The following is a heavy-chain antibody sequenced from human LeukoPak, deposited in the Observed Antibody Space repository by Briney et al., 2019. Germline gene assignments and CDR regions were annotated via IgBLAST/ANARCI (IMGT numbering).Heavy chain of an antibody. CDR1: GGFISSYY. J-gene: IGHJ3*02. V-gene: IGHV4-59*01. CDR2: IYSSGST. Sequence: SETLSLTCTVSGGFISSYYWSWIRQPPGKGLEWIGYIYSSGSTIHNPSLKSRLTISVDTSKNQFSLKMSSVTAADTAVYYCARRPIPSSPGVIAHAFDIWGPGTMVTFSS. CDR3: ARRPIPSSPGVIAHAFDI. D-gene: IGHD2-21*01.